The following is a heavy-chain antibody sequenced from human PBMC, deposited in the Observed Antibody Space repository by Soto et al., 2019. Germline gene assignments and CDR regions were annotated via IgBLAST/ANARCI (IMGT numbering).Heavy chain of an antibody. CDR2: IYGGGNGP. CDR1: GFTFSDFA. J-gene: IGHJ4*02. D-gene: IGHD2-2*03. CDR3: AKMEGMDPWAYSFDY. V-gene: IGHV3-23*01. Sequence: EVQVLEAGGGLVQPGGSLRLSCAATGFTFSDFAMSWVRQAPGKGLEWVSRIYGGGNGPHYADSVKGRVTISRDNSKNTLYLQMNSLRAEDTAEYYCAKMEGMDPWAYSFDYRGQGTLVTVSS.